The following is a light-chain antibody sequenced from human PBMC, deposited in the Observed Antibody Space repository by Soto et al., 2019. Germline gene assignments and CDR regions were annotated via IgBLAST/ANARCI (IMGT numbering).Light chain of an antibody. Sequence: DIQMTQSPCSLSASVGASVTITCRASQGINNYLAWFQLKPGKVPKLLIYAASTLQSGVPARFSGSGAGTDFTLTISSLQPEDVATYYCQQYNSAPWTFGQGTKVDIK. CDR1: QGINNY. CDR2: AAS. V-gene: IGKV1-27*01. J-gene: IGKJ1*01. CDR3: QQYNSAPWT.